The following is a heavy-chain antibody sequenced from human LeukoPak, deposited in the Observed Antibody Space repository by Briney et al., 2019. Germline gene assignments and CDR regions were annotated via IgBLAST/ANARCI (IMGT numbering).Heavy chain of an antibody. CDR1: GFTFSSYA. V-gene: IGHV3-30*01. CDR2: ISYDGSNK. CDR3: ARDTSFDY. Sequence: GGSLRLSCAAFGFTFSSYAMHWVRQAPGKGLEWVAVISYDGSNKYYADSVRGRFTISRDNSKNTLYLQMNSLRAEDTAVYYCARDTSFDYWGQGTLVTVSS. J-gene: IGHJ4*02.